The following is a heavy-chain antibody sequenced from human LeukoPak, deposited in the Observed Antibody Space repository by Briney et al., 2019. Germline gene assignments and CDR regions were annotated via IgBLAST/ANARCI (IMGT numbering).Heavy chain of an antibody. V-gene: IGHV4-39*01. J-gene: IGHJ4*02. D-gene: IGHD2-15*01. CDR1: GGSITSGTYY. Sequence: PSETLSLTCTVSGGSITSGTYYWGWIRQPPGKGLEWIGSTYYSGSTFYNPSLKSRVAISVDTSKNQFSLKLYSVTAADTAVYYCARSLRHGYCSGGICYYFDYWGQGTLVTVSS. CDR2: TYYSGST. CDR3: ARSLRHGYCSGGICYYFDY.